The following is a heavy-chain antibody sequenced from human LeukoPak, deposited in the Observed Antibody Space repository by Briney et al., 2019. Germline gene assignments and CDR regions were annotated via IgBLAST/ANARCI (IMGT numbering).Heavy chain of an antibody. CDR2: IYPGDSDT. D-gene: IGHD5-12*01. CDR1: GYSFTSCW. J-gene: IGHJ4*02. CDR3: ARQGGYDYEGSDY. Sequence: PGESLTISCKGSGYSFTSCWIGWVRQMPGKGLEWMGIIYPGDSDTRYSPSFQGQVTISADKSISTAYLQWSSLKASDTAMYYCARQGGYDYEGSDYWGQGTLVTVST. V-gene: IGHV5-51*01.